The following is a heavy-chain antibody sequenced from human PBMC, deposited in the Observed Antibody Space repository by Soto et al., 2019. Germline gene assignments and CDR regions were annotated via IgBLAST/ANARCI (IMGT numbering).Heavy chain of an antibody. J-gene: IGHJ3*02. CDR1: GGSFSGYY. D-gene: IGHD2-2*01. CDR2: INHSGST. Sequence: PSETLSLTCAVYGGSFSGYYWSWIRQPPGKGLEWIGEINHSGSTNYNPSLKSRVTISVDTSKNQFSLKLSSVTAADTAVYYCAREDIVVVPAARDAFDIRRQGTMVTVSS. V-gene: IGHV4-34*01. CDR3: AREDIVVVPAARDAFDI.